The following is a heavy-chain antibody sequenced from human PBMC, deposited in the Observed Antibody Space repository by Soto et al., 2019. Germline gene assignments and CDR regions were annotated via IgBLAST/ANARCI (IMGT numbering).Heavy chain of an antibody. D-gene: IGHD4-17*01. Sequence: EVQLLESGGGLVQPGGSLRLSCAASGFTFSTYAMIWVRQAPGKGLEWVSVITGSGGSTYYADSVKGRFTISRDTSKNTLFLQVNRLRAEDTAVYYWAKDRYGDYGGIDYWGQGTMVTVSS. CDR2: ITGSGGST. V-gene: IGHV3-23*01. CDR1: GFTFSTYA. CDR3: AKDRYGDYGGIDY. J-gene: IGHJ4*02.